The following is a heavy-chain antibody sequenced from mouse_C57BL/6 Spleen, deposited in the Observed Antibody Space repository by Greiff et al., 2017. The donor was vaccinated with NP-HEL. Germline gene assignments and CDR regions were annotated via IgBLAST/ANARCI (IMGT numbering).Heavy chain of an antibody. V-gene: IGHV1-69*01. J-gene: IGHJ2*01. D-gene: IGHD1-1*01. Sequence: QVQLQQPGAELVMPGASVKLSCKASGYTFTSYWMHWVKQRPGQGLEWIGEIDPSDSYTNYNQKFKGKSTLTVDKSSSTAYMQLSSLTSEDSAVYYCARAISTTVVAFDYWGQGTTLTVSS. CDR2: IDPSDSYT. CDR1: GYTFTSYW. CDR3: ARAISTTVVAFDY.